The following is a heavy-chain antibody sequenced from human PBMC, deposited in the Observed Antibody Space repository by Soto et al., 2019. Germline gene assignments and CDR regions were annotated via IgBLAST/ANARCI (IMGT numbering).Heavy chain of an antibody. CDR2: IVVGSGNT. V-gene: IGHV1-58*01. Sequence: GASVKVSCKASGFTFTSSAVQWVRQARGQRLEWIGWIVVGSGNTNYAQKFQERVTITRDMSTSTAYMELSSLRSEDTAVYYCVRSHYYGSGAYTLDDNWGQGTQVTVSS. D-gene: IGHD3-10*01. CDR1: GFTFTSSA. CDR3: VRSHYYGSGAYTLDDN. J-gene: IGHJ4*02.